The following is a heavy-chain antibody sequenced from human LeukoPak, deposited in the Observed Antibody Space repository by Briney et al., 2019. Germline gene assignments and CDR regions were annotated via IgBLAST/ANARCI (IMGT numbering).Heavy chain of an antibody. J-gene: IGHJ5*02. Sequence: SETLSLTCTVSGGSISSSSYYWGWIRQPPGKGLDWIVSIYYSGSTYYNPSLKSRVTISVDTSKNQFSLKLSSVTAADTAVYYCARQWWELPTPNWFDPWGQGTLVTVSS. CDR2: IYYSGST. D-gene: IGHD1-26*01. CDR1: GGSISSSSYY. CDR3: ARQWWELPTPNWFDP. V-gene: IGHV4-39*01.